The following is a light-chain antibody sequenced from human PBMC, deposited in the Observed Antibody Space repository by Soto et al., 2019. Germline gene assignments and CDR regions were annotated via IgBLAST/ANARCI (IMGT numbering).Light chain of an antibody. CDR2: QTS. V-gene: IGKV3-11*01. Sequence: EIVFTQSPATLSSCRSDRVTLSCRASQYIHTRVAWSQHRPGQAPRLPIYQTSIRAAGIPARFSASGTGTDFTLTISDVQPEDFAVYYCHQRQSWPRTLGQGTKVDIK. CDR3: HQRQSWPRT. CDR1: QYIHTR. J-gene: IGKJ1*01.